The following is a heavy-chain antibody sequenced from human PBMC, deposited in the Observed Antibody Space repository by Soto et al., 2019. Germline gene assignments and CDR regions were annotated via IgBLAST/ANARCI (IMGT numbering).Heavy chain of an antibody. CDR3: ARDKITGLFAY. CDR1: GGSFSGYY. Sequence: SETLSLTCAVYGGSFSGYYWTWIRQPPGTGLEWTGEINHSGSTNYNPSLKSRVTISVDTSKNQFSLKLTSVTAADTAVYYCARDKITGLFAYWGQGPLVTGSS. D-gene: IGHD2-8*02. CDR2: INHSGST. J-gene: IGHJ4*02. V-gene: IGHV4-34*01.